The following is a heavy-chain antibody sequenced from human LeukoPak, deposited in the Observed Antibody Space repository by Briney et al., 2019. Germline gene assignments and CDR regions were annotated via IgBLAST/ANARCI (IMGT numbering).Heavy chain of an antibody. Sequence: SETLSLTCTVSGGSISSGDYYWSWIRQPPGKGLEWIGYIYYSGSTNYNPSLKSRVTISVDTSKNQFSLKLSSVTAADTAVYYCARANNWNHREGNWFDPWGQGTLVTVSS. V-gene: IGHV4-61*08. CDR1: GGSISSGDYY. D-gene: IGHD1-14*01. J-gene: IGHJ5*02. CDR2: IYYSGST. CDR3: ARANNWNHREGNWFDP.